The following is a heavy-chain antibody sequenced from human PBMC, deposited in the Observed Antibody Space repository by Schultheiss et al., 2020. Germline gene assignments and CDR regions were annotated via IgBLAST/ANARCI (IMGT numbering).Heavy chain of an antibody. CDR3: ARLMEVATYYTFDY. J-gene: IGHJ4*02. CDR2: IYYTGST. V-gene: IGHV4-61*01. D-gene: IGHD5-24*01. Sequence: SQTLSLTCSVSGGSASSFTYYWSWIRQPPGKGLECIGYIYYTGSTNYNPSLKSRVTMLVDTSKNQFSLKLSSVTAADTAVYYCARLMEVATYYTFDYWGQGSLVTVAS. CDR1: GGSASSFTYY.